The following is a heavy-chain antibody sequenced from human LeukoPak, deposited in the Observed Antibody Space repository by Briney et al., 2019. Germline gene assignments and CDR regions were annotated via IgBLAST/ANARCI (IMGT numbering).Heavy chain of an antibody. V-gene: IGHV1-8*01. Sequence: ASVKVSCKASGYTFTSYDINWVRQATGQGLEWMGWMNPNSGNTGYAQKFQGRVTMTRNTSISTAYMELSSLRSEDTAVYYCAREQGGSYLIDYWGQGTLVTVSS. CDR3: AREQGGSYLIDY. J-gene: IGHJ4*02. D-gene: IGHD1-26*01. CDR2: MNPNSGNT. CDR1: GYTFTSYD.